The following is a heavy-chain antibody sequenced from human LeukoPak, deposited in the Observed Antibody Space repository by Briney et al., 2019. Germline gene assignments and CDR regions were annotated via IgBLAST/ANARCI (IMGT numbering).Heavy chain of an antibody. D-gene: IGHD3-22*01. Sequence: PGGSLRLSCAASGFTFDDYAMHWVRQAPGKGLEWVSGISWNSGSIGYGDSVKGRFTISRDNAKSSLYLQMNSLRVEDMAFYYCAKDADSSGYYPYFDYWGQGTLVTVSS. CDR3: AKDADSSGYYPYFDY. CDR1: GFTFDDYA. CDR2: ISWNSGSI. V-gene: IGHV3-9*03. J-gene: IGHJ4*02.